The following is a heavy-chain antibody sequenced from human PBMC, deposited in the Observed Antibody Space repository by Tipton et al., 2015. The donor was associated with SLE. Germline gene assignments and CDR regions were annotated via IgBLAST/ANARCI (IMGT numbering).Heavy chain of an antibody. Sequence: SGFTFSTFSMIWVRQAPGKGLEWVANIKEDGSEKYYVDSVKGRFTISRDNAKNSLYLQMNSLTAEDTAVYYCVKARGRIPDYWGQGTLVAVSS. V-gene: IGHV3-7*01. CDR3: VKARGRIPDY. CDR2: IKEDGSEK. CDR1: GFTFSTFS. J-gene: IGHJ4*02.